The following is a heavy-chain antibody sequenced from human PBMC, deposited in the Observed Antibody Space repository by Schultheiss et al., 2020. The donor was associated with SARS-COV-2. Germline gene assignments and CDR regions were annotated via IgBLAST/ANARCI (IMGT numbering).Heavy chain of an antibody. V-gene: IGHV3-23*01. CDR2: ISGSGGST. CDR1: GFTFSSYA. CDR3: AKDILRGGEDLDYGDYYYYGMDV. J-gene: IGHJ6*02. Sequence: GGSLRLSCAASGFTFSSYAMSWVRQAPGKGLEWVSAISGSGGSTYYADSVKGRFTISRDNSKNTLYLQMNSLRAEDTALYYCAKDILRGGEDLDYGDYYYYGMDVWGQGTTVTVSS. D-gene: IGHD4-17*01.